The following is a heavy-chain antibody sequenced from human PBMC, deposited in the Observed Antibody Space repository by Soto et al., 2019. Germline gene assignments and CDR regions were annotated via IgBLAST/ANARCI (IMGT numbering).Heavy chain of an antibody. CDR3: AAVPYCAGGRNYFDY. CDR1: GFTFSNSA. CDR2: IVVGSGNT. D-gene: IGHD2-8*02. Sequence: QMQLVQSGPEVKKPGTSVKVSCKASGFTFSNSAVKWVRQARGQRLEWIGRIVVGSGNTDYAQKFQERVTITRDMSTSTASMELSSLSSEDTDVYYCAAVPYCAGGRNYFDYWGQGTLVTVSS. V-gene: IGHV1-58*01. J-gene: IGHJ4*02.